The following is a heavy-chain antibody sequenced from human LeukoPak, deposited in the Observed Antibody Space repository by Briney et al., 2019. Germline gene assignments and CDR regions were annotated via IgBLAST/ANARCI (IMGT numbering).Heavy chain of an antibody. Sequence: GGSLRLSCAASGFTFTSYAMSWVRQAPGKGLEWVSGISGSGGSTYYADSVKGRFTISRDNSKNTLYLQMNSLRAEDTAVYYCARIDTYYYDSSGYYSAFDIWGQGTIVTVSS. V-gene: IGHV3-23*01. CDR1: GFTFTSYA. CDR3: ARIDTYYYDSSGYYSAFDI. D-gene: IGHD3-22*01. J-gene: IGHJ3*02. CDR2: ISGSGGST.